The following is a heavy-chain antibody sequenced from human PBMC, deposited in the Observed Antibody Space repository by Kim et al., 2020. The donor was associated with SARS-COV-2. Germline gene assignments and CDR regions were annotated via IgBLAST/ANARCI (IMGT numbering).Heavy chain of an antibody. D-gene: IGHD6-13*01. CDR3: ARGVRESSSWYSAGFDY. Sequence: FQGRVTITRDTSASTAYMELSSLRSEDTAVYYCARGVRESSSWYSAGFDYWGQGTLVTVSS. V-gene: IGHV1-3*01. J-gene: IGHJ4*02.